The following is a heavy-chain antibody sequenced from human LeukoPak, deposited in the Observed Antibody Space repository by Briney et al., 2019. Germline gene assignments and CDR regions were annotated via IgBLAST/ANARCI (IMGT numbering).Heavy chain of an antibody. D-gene: IGHD6-13*01. Sequence: PGGSLGLSCAASGFTFSSYWTSWVRQAPGKGLEWVANIKQDGSEKYYVDSVKGRFTISRDNAKNSLYLQMNSLRAEDTAVYYCARDSYRWQQLVHDYWGQGTLVTVSS. CDR1: GFTFSSYW. V-gene: IGHV3-7*01. CDR3: ARDSYRWQQLVHDY. CDR2: IKQDGSEK. J-gene: IGHJ4*02.